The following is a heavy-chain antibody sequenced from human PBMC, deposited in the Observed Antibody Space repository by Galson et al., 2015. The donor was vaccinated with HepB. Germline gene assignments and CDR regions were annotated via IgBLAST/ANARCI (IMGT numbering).Heavy chain of an antibody. J-gene: IGHJ4*02. D-gene: IGHD6-13*01. CDR1: GFSFTTYT. V-gene: IGHV3-21*01. CDR2: ISGSGSYL. Sequence: SLRLSCAVSGFSFTTYTMNWVRQAPGKGLEWVSFISGSGSYLDYSDSVKGRFTISRDNAKNSLYLQMSSLRADDTAAYYCARGPRSSWYYWGQGSLVTGSP. CDR3: ARGPRSSWYY.